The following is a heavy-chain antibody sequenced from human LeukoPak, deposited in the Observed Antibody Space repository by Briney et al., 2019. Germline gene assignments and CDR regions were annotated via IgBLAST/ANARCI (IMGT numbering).Heavy chain of an antibody. J-gene: IGHJ4*02. D-gene: IGHD3-10*01. V-gene: IGHV4-39*01. CDR1: GGSISSSSYY. CDR2: IYYSGST. Sequence: SETLSLTCTVSGGSISSSSYYWGWIRQPPGKGLEWIGSIYYSGSTYYNPSLKSRVTISVDTSKNQFSLKLSSVTAADTAVYYCARHVLWFGELSQFDYWGQGTLVTVSS. CDR3: ARHVLWFGELSQFDY.